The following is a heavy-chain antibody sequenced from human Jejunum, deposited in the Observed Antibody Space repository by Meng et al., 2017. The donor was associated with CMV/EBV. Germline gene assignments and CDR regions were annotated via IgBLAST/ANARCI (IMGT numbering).Heavy chain of an antibody. CDR3: VREDIVVFDY. CDR2: IRRKADGYAT. J-gene: IGHJ4*02. V-gene: IGHV3-73*01. Sequence: SGFTFSGLAMHWVRPASGKGPEWVGRIRRKADGYATAYAASVKGRFTVSRDDSKNTAYLQMNSLRAEDTAVYYCVREDIVVFDYWGQGTRVTVSS. CDR1: GFTFSGLA. D-gene: IGHD2-15*01.